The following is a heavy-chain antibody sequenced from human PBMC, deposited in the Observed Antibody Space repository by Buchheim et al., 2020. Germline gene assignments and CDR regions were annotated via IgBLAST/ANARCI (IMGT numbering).Heavy chain of an antibody. V-gene: IGHV4-31*03. Sequence: QVQLQESGPGLVKPSQTLSLTCTVSGGSISSGGYYWSWIRQHPGKGLEWIGYIYYSGSTYYNPSLKSRVTISVDTSNNQFSLKLSSVTAADTAVYYCATSTGLPWLLLDYYYYYGMDVWGQGTT. CDR1: GGSISSGGYY. J-gene: IGHJ6*02. D-gene: IGHD3-22*01. CDR2: IYYSGST. CDR3: ATSTGLPWLLLDYYYYYGMDV.